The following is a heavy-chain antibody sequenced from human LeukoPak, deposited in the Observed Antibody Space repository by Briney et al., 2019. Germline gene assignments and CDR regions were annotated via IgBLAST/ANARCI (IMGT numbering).Heavy chain of an antibody. V-gene: IGHV4-34*01. CDR2: INHSGST. CDR1: GGSFSGYY. J-gene: IGHJ5*02. D-gene: IGHD2-2*01. Sequence: SETLSLTCAVYGGSFSGYYWSWIRQPPGKGLEWIGEINHSGSTNYNPSLKSRVTISVDTSKNQFSLKLSSVTAADTAVYYCARVGALCGSTSCYLNWFDPWGQGTLVTVSS. CDR3: ARVGALCGSTSCYLNWFDP.